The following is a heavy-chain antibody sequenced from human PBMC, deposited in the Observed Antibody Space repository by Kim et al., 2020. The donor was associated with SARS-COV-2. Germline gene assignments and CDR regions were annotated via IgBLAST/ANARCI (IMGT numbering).Heavy chain of an antibody. CDR3: ARHVRRDSSSQLAFDI. CDR1: GGSISSSSYY. CDR2: IYYSGST. D-gene: IGHD6-13*01. V-gene: IGHV4-39*01. Sequence: SETLSLTCTVSGGSISSSSYYWGWIRQPPGKGLEWIGSIYYSGSTYYNPSLKSRVTISVDTSKNQFSLKLSSVTAADTAVYYCARHVRRDSSSQLAFDIWGQGTMVTVSS. J-gene: IGHJ3*02.